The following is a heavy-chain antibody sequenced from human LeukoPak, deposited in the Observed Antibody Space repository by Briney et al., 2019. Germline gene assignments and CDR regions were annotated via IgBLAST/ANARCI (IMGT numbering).Heavy chain of an antibody. V-gene: IGHV4-59*08. Sequence: PSETLSLTCSVSGGSFSNYYWSWIRQPPRKGRKGIGFIYYSGTTHYNPSLKSRVTISVDTSKSQSSLKLSSVTAADTAVYYCARGSSGWVYDYWGQGTLVTVPS. CDR1: GGSFSNYY. CDR3: ARGSSGWVYDY. J-gene: IGHJ4*02. CDR2: IYYSGTT. D-gene: IGHD6-19*01.